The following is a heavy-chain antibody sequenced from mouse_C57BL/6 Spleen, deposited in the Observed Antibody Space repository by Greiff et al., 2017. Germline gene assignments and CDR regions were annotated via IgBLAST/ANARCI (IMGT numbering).Heavy chain of an antibody. Sequence: EVKLVESGGDLVKPGGSLKLSCAASGFTFSSYGMSWVRQTPDKRLEWVATISSGGSYTYYPDSVKGRFTISRDNAKNTLYLQMSSLKSEDTAMYLCAREWDDYVGVAWFAHWAQGTLVTVSA. V-gene: IGHV5-6*01. CDR1: GFTFSSYG. D-gene: IGHD2-4*01. CDR3: AREWDDYVGVAWFAH. J-gene: IGHJ3*01. CDR2: ISSGGSYT.